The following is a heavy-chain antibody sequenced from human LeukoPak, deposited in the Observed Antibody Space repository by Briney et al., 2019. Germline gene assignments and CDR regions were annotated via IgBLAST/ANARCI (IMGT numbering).Heavy chain of an antibody. D-gene: IGHD3-10*01. CDR1: GGSISTNNYY. J-gene: IGHJ4*02. CDR2: IFYSGST. CDR3: ASHYGSGSFYSPFDY. Sequence: SETLSLTCTVSGGSISTNNYYWGWIRQPPGKGLEWIGNIFYSGSTYYSPSLKSRVTISLDTSKNQFSLKLNSVTAADTAVYYCASHYGSGSFYSPFDYWGQGTLVTVSS. V-gene: IGHV4-39*07.